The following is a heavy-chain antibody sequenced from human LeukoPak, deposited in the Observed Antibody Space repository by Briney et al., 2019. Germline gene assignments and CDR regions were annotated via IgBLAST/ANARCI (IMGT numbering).Heavy chain of an antibody. V-gene: IGHV4-38-2*02. CDR2: IYYSGNT. CDR1: GYSISSGSY. D-gene: IGHD3/OR15-3a*01. Sequence: SETLSLTCSVSGYSISSGSYWGWIRQPPGKGLEWIGSIYYSGNTYYNASLKSQVSISIDTSKNQFSLRLTSVTAADTAVYYCARQTGSGLFILPGGQGTLVTVSS. J-gene: IGHJ4*02. CDR3: ARQTGSGLFILP.